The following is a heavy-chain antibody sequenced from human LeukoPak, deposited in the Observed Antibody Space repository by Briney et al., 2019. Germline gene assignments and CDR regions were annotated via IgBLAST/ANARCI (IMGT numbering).Heavy chain of an antibody. Sequence: PGGSLRLSCAASGFTFSSYSMNWVRQAPGKGLEWVSSISSSSSYIYYADSVKGRFTISRDNAKNPLYLQMNSLRAEDTAVYYCARDDYGGAPWFDPWGQGTLVTVSS. V-gene: IGHV3-21*01. J-gene: IGHJ5*02. CDR3: ARDDYGGAPWFDP. CDR2: ISSSSSYI. CDR1: GFTFSSYS. D-gene: IGHD3-16*01.